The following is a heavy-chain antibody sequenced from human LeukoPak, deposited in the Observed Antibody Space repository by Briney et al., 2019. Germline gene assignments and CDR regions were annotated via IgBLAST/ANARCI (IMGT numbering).Heavy chain of an antibody. CDR3: ARLNKHYCYGMDV. D-gene: IGHD1/OR15-1a*01. Sequence: KPSETLSLTCTVSGGSISSYYWSWIRQPPGKGLQWIGYIYYSGSTSYNPSLKSRVTISVDTSKNQFSLKLSSVTAADTAVYYCARLNKHYCYGMDVWGRGTTVTVSS. V-gene: IGHV4-59*01. CDR1: GGSISSYY. CDR2: IYYSGST. J-gene: IGHJ6*02.